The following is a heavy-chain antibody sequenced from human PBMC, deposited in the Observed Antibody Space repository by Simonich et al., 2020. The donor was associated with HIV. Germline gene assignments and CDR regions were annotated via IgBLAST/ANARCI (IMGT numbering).Heavy chain of an antibody. V-gene: IGHV4-34*01. CDR3: ATSSGGNEY. D-gene: IGHD3-10*01. CDR1: GGSFSGYH. CDR2: INPIGSA. J-gene: IGHJ4*02. Sequence: QVQLQQWGSGLLKPSETLSLTCAVYGGSFSGYHRSWIRQPPGKGLEWIGEINPIGSANYNPSLTSRVTRSLHTSKKQFSLKVNSVTAADTAVYYCATSSGGNEYWGQGTLVTVSS.